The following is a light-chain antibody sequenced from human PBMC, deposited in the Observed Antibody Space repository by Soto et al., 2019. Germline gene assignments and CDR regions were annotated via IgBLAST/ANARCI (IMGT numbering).Light chain of an antibody. CDR3: GTWDSSLSGFDV. V-gene: IGLV1-51*02. CDR1: SSNIGSNS. CDR2: ANN. Sequence: QSVLTQPPSVSAAPGQTVTISCSGSSSNIGSNSVSWYQHLPGTAPKLLIYANNKRPSGIPDRFSGSKSGTSATLGITGLQTGDEADYYCGTWDSSLSGFDVFGTGTKLTV. J-gene: IGLJ1*01.